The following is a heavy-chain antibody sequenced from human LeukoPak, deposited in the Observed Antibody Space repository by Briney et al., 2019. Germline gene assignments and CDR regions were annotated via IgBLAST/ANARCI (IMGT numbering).Heavy chain of an antibody. J-gene: IGHJ3*02. CDR2: MIPIFGTA. CDR3: ARARWYDSSGYYEMDAFDI. CDR1: GCTFSSYA. V-gene: IGHV1-69*13. D-gene: IGHD3-22*01. Sequence: ASVKVSCKASGCTFSSYAISWVRQAPGQGLEWMGGMIPIFGTANYAQKFQGRVTITADESTSTAYMELSSLRSEDTAVYYCARARWYDSSGYYEMDAFDIWGQGTMVTVSS.